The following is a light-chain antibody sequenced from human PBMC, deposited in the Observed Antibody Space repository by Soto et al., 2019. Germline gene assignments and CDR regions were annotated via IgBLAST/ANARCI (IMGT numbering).Light chain of an antibody. CDR1: QSISSY. Sequence: DFQMTQSPSSLSASVGDRVTITCRASQSISSYLNWYQQKPGKAPKLLIYAASSLQSGVPSRFSGSGSGTDFTLTISSLQPEDFATYYCQQSYSTPQTCGKGTKVDSK. CDR3: QQSYSTPQT. J-gene: IGKJ2*01. CDR2: AAS. V-gene: IGKV1-39*01.